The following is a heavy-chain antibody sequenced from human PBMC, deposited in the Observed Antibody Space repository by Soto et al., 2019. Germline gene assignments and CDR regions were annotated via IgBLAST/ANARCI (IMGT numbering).Heavy chain of an antibody. Sequence: EVQLLESGGGLVQPGGSLRLSCAASGFTFSSYALGWVRQAPGRGLECVSAISGSGVSTFYADSVKGRFTISRDPSKNTLYLQTNTLTAEDTAVYYCAKDHRIWVRLVEDMDVWGQGTTVTVSS. CDR2: ISGSGVST. CDR3: AKDHRIWVRLVEDMDV. V-gene: IGHV3-23*01. CDR1: GFTFSSYA. J-gene: IGHJ6*02. D-gene: IGHD2-15*01.